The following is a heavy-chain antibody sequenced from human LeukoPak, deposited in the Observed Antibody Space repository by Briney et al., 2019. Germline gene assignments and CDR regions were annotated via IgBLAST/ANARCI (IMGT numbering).Heavy chain of an antibody. CDR3: ARDPNSDYDYRAFAY. V-gene: IGHV3-48*01. CDR1: GFTFSSYE. Sequence: GGSLRLSCAASGFTFSSYEMNWVRQAPGKGLEWVSYISSSSSTIYYADSVKGRFTISRDNAKNSLYLQMNSLRAEDTAVYYCARDPNSDYDYRAFAYWGQGTLVTVSS. D-gene: IGHD5-12*01. CDR2: ISSSSSTI. J-gene: IGHJ4*02.